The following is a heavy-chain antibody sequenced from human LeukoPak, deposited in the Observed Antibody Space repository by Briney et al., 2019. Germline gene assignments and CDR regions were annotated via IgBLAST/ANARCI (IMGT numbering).Heavy chain of an antibody. CDR3: AREFVVVPAAITPFGY. Sequence: GSVKVSCKASGYTFTSYGISWVRQAPGQGLEWKGWISAYNGNTNYAQKLQGRVTMTTDTSTSTAYMELRSLRSDDTAVYYCAREFVVVPAAITPFGYWGQGTLVTVSS. D-gene: IGHD2-2*02. J-gene: IGHJ4*02. V-gene: IGHV1-18*01. CDR1: GYTFTSYG. CDR2: ISAYNGNT.